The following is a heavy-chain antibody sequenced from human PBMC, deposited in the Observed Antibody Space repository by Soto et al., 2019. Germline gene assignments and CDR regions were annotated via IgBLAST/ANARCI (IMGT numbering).Heavy chain of an antibody. CDR1: GGSFSGYY. V-gene: IGHV4-34*01. D-gene: IGHD1-1*01. CDR3: ARGLGTD. CDR2: INHSGST. J-gene: IGHJ4*02. Sequence: QVQLQQWGAGLLKPSETLSLTCAVYGGSFSGYYWSWIRQPPGKGLEWIGEINHSGSTNYNPSLKXRXXISVDTSKNQFSLKLSSVTAADTAVYYCARGLGTDWGQGTLVTVSS.